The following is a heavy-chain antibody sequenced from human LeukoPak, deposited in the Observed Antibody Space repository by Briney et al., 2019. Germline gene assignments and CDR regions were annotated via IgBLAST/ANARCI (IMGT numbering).Heavy chain of an antibody. Sequence: SETLSLTCTVSGGSISSYYWSWIRQPAGKGLEWIGRIYTSGSTNYNPSLKSRVTMSVDTSKNQFSLKLSSVTAADTAVYYCARAQGYGDYVYYYYYMDVWGKGTTVTISS. J-gene: IGHJ6*03. CDR3: ARAQGYGDYVYYYYYMDV. CDR1: GGSISSYY. CDR2: IYTSGST. D-gene: IGHD4-17*01. V-gene: IGHV4-4*07.